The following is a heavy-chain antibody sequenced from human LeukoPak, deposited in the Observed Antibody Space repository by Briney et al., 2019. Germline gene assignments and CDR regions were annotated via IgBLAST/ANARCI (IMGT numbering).Heavy chain of an antibody. J-gene: IGHJ4*02. V-gene: IGHV4-61*02. D-gene: IGHD6-13*01. CDR3: ARGGTGYSSSGFDY. Sequence: PSQTLSLTCTVSGGSINSGSYYWSWIRQPAGKVLVWLGRIYTSGSTNYNPSLKSRVTISVDTSKNQFSLKLSSVTAADTAVYYCARGGTGYSSSGFDYWGQGTLVTVSS. CDR1: GGSINSGSYY. CDR2: IYTSGST.